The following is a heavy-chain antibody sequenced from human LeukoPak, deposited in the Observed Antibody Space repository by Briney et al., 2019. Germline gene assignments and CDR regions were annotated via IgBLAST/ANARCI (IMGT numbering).Heavy chain of an antibody. CDR2: IYYSGST. V-gene: IGHV4-59*05. J-gene: IGHJ4*02. Sequence: TSETLSLTCTVSGVSISSYYWSWIRQPPGKGLEWIGSIYYSGSTYYNPSLKSRVTISVDTSKNQFSLKLSSVTAADTAVYYCARQVIIVVVPAAIDYWGQGTLVTVSS. CDR1: GVSISSYY. CDR3: ARQVIIVVVPAAIDY. D-gene: IGHD2-2*02.